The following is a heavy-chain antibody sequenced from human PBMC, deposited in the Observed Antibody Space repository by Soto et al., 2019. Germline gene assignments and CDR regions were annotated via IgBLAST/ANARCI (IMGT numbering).Heavy chain of an antibody. CDR3: VRDEGAPYYYDSSGYSTHDY. CDR2: ISAYNGNT. Sequence: AASVKVSCKASGYTFTSYGISWVRQAPGQGLEWMGWISAYNGNTNYAQKHQGRVTMTTDTSTSTAYMELRSLRSDDTAVYYCVRDEGAPYYYDSSGYSTHDYWG. V-gene: IGHV1-18*01. D-gene: IGHD3-22*01. CDR1: GYTFTSYG. J-gene: IGHJ4*01.